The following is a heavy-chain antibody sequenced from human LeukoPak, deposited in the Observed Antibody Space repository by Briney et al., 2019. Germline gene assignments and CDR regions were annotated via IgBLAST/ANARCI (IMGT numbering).Heavy chain of an antibody. CDR1: GYTFTSYG. Sequence: GASVKVSCKASGYTFTSYGISWVRQAPGQGLEWMGGIIPIFGTANYAQKFQGRVTITADESTSTAYMELSSLRSEDTAVYYCARRGSGSYYNEPIDAFDIWGQGTMVTVSS. J-gene: IGHJ3*02. D-gene: IGHD3-10*01. CDR3: ARRGSGSYYNEPIDAFDI. CDR2: IIPIFGTA. V-gene: IGHV1-69*13.